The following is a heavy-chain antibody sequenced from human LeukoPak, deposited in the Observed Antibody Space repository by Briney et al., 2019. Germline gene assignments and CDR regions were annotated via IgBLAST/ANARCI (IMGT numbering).Heavy chain of an antibody. V-gene: IGHV3-30*04. J-gene: IGHJ6*04. CDR2: ISYDGSNK. CDR3: ARGGVDV. Sequence: GGSLRLSCAASGFTFSSYIIHWVRQAPGKGLEWVAVISYDGSNKYYADSVKGRFTISRDNAKNTLYLQMNSLRAEDTAVYYCARGGVDVWGKGTTVTISS. CDR1: GFTFSSYI.